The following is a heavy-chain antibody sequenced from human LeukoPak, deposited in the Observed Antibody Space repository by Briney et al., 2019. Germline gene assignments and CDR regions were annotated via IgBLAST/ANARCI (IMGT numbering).Heavy chain of an antibody. Sequence: GGSLRLSCAASGFTFSSYWMHWVRQAPGKGLVWVSRINSDGSSTSYADSVKGRFTISRDNAKNTLYLQMNSLRAEDTAVYYCARGHGGRIYYYYYYMDVWGKGTTVTVSS. CDR2: INSDGSST. CDR3: ARGHGGRIYYYYYYMDV. D-gene: IGHD2-15*01. CDR1: GFTFSSYW. J-gene: IGHJ6*03. V-gene: IGHV3-74*01.